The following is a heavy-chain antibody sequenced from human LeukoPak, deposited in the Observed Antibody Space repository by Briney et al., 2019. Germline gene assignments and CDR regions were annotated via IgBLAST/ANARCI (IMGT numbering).Heavy chain of an antibody. J-gene: IGHJ6*02. CDR1: GFTFSTHW. V-gene: IGHV3-74*01. CDR2: ISGDGSLT. D-gene: IGHD3-10*01. Sequence: GGSLRLSCAASGFTFSTHWMYWVRQAPGKEFVWVSRISGDGSLTSYAGSVRGRITISRDNAKETLYLQMTSLRVEDTAVCSCASLLTPYHGSGGGGMDVWGQGTTVTVSS. CDR3: ASLLTPYHGSGGGGMDV.